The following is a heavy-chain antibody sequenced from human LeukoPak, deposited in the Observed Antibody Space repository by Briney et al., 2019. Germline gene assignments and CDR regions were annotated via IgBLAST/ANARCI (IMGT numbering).Heavy chain of an antibody. CDR2: IYYSGCN. CDR3: ARYNWNDPGIYGMDV. D-gene: IGHD1-1*01. J-gene: IGHJ6*02. V-gene: IGHV4-59*08. Sequence: SETLSLTCTVSGGSLSSYYWSWIREPPGKGLEWIGYIYYSGCNNYNPSLMSRVPISVDTSRSQFSLMLSTVTAADTGVYYCARYNWNDPGIYGMDVWGQGTTLTVPS. CDR1: GGSLSSYY.